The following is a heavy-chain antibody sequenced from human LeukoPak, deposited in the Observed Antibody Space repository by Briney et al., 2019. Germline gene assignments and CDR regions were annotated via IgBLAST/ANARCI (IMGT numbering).Heavy chain of an antibody. V-gene: IGHV3-23*01. CDR2: ISGGGGGT. D-gene: IGHD2-21*01. J-gene: IGHJ6*03. CDR1: GFTFSNHA. Sequence: GGSLRLSCAASGFTFSNHAMSWVRQAPGKGLEWVSGISGGGGGTYYADSVKGRFTISRDNSKNTLYLQMNSLRAEDTAVYYCAKEMAVGGDYYYYYMDVWGKGTTVTVSS. CDR3: AKEMAVGGDYYYYYMDV.